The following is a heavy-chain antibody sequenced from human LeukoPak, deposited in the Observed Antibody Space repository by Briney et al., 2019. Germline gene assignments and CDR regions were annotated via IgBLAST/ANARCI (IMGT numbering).Heavy chain of an antibody. CDR2: IIPIFGTA. CDR1: GGTFSSYA. J-gene: IGHJ6*03. Sequence: GASVKVSCKASGGTFSSYAISWVRQAPGQGLEWMGGIIPIFGTANYAQKFQGRVTITADESTSTAYMELSSLRSEDTPVYYCATTYDFWSGYYGSLYYYYYMDVWGKGTTVTVSS. D-gene: IGHD3-3*01. CDR3: ATTYDFWSGYYGSLYYYYYMDV. V-gene: IGHV1-69*13.